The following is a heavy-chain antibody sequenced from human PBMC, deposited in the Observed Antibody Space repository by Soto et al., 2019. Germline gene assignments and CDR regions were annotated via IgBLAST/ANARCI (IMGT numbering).Heavy chain of an antibody. CDR3: AHVTGTWGGYGMDV. Sequence: QITLKESGPTLVKPTQTLTLTCTFSGFSLSTYGVGVGWIRQPPGKALEWLALIYWDDDKRYSPSLKSRLTTTNDTTNNQVVRTVTHMDPVDTAPYYCAHVTGTWGGYGMDVLGQGSTVTVSS. V-gene: IGHV2-5*02. CDR1: GFSLSTYGVG. J-gene: IGHJ6*02. D-gene: IGHD2-21*02. CDR2: IYWDDDK.